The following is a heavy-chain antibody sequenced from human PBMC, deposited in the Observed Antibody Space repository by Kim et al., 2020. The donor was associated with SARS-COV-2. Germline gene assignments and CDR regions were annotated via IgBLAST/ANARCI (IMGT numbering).Heavy chain of an antibody. CDR2: IIPIFGTA. D-gene: IGHD2-21*01. CDR1: GGTFSSYA. J-gene: IGHJ6*03. V-gene: IGHV1-69*13. CDR3: ASGYCGGDCYSEAYYYYYMDV. Sequence: SVKVSCKASGGTFSSYAISWVRQAPGQGLEWMGGIIPIFGTANYAQKFQGRVTITADESTSTAYMELSSLRSEDTAVYYCASGYCGGDCYSEAYYYYYMDVWGKGTTVTVSS.